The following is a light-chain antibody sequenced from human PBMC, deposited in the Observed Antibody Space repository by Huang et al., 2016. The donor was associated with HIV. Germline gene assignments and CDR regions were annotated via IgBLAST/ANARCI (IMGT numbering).Light chain of an antibody. CDR3: QQYYSSPQT. J-gene: IGKJ1*01. CDR1: QSVYSSSTSQDY. Sequence: DIIMTQSPDSLAVSLGERATLNCRSSQSVYSSSTSQDYMAWFQQKPGQPPRLLLFWASTREAGVPDRFSGSGSWTHFTLTIANLEAEDAAIYYCQQYYSSPQTFGQGTRVEVK. CDR2: WAS. V-gene: IGKV4-1*01.